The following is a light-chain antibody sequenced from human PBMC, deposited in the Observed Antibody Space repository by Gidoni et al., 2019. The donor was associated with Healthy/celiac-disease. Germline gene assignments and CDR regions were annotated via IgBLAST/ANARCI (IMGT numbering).Light chain of an antibody. CDR1: QSVSSSY. CDR2: GAS. CDR3: QQYGSSPRIT. J-gene: IGKJ5*01. Sequence: EIVLTQSPGTLSLSPGERATLSCRASQSVSSSYLAWYQQKPGQAPRLLIYGASSRATGIPDRFSGSGSGTDFTLTISRLEPEDFAVYYCQQYGSSPRITFXQXTRLXI. V-gene: IGKV3-20*01.